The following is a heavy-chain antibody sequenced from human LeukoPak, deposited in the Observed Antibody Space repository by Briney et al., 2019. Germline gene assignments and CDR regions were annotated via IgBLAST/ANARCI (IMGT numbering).Heavy chain of an antibody. CDR3: ARERPYYDILTGYYSTDAFDI. V-gene: IGHV3-48*01. CDR1: GFTFSSYS. CDR2: ISSSSSTI. D-gene: IGHD3-9*01. Sequence: PGGSLRLSCAASGFTFSSYSMNWVRQAPGKGLEWVSYISSSSSTIYYADFVKGRFTISRDNAKNSLYLQMNSLRAEDTAVYYCARERPYYDILTGYYSTDAFDIWGQGTMVTVSS. J-gene: IGHJ3*02.